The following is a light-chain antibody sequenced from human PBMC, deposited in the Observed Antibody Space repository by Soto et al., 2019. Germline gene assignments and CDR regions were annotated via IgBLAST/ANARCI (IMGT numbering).Light chain of an antibody. CDR1: QSVGSN. J-gene: IGKJ1*01. CDR3: QQYANSRT. CDR2: DAS. V-gene: IGKV3-20*01. Sequence: EVVLTQSPATLSVSPGAGATLSCRASQSVGSNLAWYQQKPGQTPRVLIYDASSRATGIPDRFSGSGSGTDFTLTISRLEPADSAVYYCQQYANSRTFGQGTKVDIK.